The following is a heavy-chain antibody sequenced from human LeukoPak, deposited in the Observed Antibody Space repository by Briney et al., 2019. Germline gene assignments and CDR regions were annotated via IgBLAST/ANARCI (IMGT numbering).Heavy chain of an antibody. J-gene: IGHJ6*04. CDR3: AELGITMIGGV. V-gene: IGHV3-7*01. Sequence: GGSLRLSCEASGFTLSSYWMSWVRQAPGKGLEWVANIKQDGHEKYYVDSVKGRFTISRDNARNSLYLQMNSLRAEDTAVYYCAELGITMIGGVWGKGTTVTISS. CDR2: IKQDGHEK. CDR1: GFTLSSYW. D-gene: IGHD3-10*02.